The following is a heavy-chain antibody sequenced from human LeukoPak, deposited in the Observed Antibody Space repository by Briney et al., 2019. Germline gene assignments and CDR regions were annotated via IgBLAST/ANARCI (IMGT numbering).Heavy chain of an antibody. CDR3: ARGDYDTSGYYYYYYGMDV. Sequence: SETLSLTCTVSGGSISSRSYYWGWIRQPPGRGLEWIGSIYHSGSTYYNPSLKSRVTISVDTSKNQFSLKLSSVTAADTAVYYCARGDYDTSGYYYYYYGMDVWGQGTTVTVSS. J-gene: IGHJ6*02. D-gene: IGHD3-22*01. CDR1: GGSISSRSYY. CDR2: IYHSGST. V-gene: IGHV4-39*01.